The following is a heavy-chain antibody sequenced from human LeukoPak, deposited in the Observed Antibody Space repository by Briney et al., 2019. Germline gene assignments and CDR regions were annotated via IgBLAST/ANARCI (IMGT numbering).Heavy chain of an antibody. D-gene: IGHD5-18*01. J-gene: IGHJ4*02. CDR3: ARDTYPPQLIDS. CDR2: IDSGRDDI. CDR1: GFIFSLYA. V-gene: IGHV3-21*05. Sequence: PGGSLRLSCAASGFIFSLYAMNWVRQAPGKGLEWISYIDSGRDDILHADSVRGRFAISRENAKNTLYLEMNSLRAEDTAVYYCARDTYPPQLIDSWGQGTLVTVSS.